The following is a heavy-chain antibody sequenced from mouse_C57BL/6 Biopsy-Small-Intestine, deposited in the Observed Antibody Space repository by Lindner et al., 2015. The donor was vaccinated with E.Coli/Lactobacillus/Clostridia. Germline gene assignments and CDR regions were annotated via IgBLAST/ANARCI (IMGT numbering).Heavy chain of an antibody. CDR2: IRPNGRT. J-gene: IGHJ2*01. Sequence: SVKVSCKTSGYTFSNYNIHWVRQAPGQGLAWMGIIRPNGRTQYGQEFQGRVTMTTDTSTNTVYMELNSLRSEDTALYYCAREPLVAYYFDYWGQGTLVTVSS. CDR1: GYTFSNYN. V-gene: IGHV1-77*01. CDR3: AREPLVAYYFDY. D-gene: IGHD2-10*02.